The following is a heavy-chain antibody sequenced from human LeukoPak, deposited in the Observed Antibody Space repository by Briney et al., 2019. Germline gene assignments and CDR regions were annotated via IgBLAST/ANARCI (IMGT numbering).Heavy chain of an antibody. CDR2: ISYDGSNK. D-gene: IGHD3-16*01. CDR3: ARDTGGEIDY. V-gene: IGHV3-30-3*01. J-gene: IGHJ4*02. CDR1: GFTFSSYA. Sequence: GGSLRLSCAASGFTFSSYAMHWVRQAPGKGLEWVAVISYDGSNKYYADSVKGRFTISRDNSKNTLYPQMNSLRAEDTAVYYCARDTGGEIDYWGQGTLVTVSS.